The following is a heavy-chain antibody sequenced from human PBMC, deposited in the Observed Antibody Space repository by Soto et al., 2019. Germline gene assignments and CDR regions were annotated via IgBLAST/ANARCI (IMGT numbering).Heavy chain of an antibody. Sequence: GGSLRLSCAASGFTFSSYSMNWVRQAPGKGLEWVSYISSSSSTIYYADSVKGRFTISRDNAKNSLYLQMNSLRDEDTAVYYCARDSVGDCSSTSCYRSIYYYYGMDVWGQGTTVTAP. D-gene: IGHD2-2*01. CDR1: GFTFSSYS. V-gene: IGHV3-48*02. J-gene: IGHJ6*02. CDR3: ARDSVGDCSSTSCYRSIYYYYGMDV. CDR2: ISSSSSTI.